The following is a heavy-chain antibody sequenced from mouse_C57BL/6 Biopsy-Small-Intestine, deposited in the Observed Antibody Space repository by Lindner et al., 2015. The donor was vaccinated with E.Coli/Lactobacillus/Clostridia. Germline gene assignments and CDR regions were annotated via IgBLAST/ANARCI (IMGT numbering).Heavy chain of an antibody. J-gene: IGHJ2*01. CDR2: IRLKSDNYAT. CDR1: GFTFSNHW. CDR3: TDPPFDY. V-gene: IGHV6-3*01. Sequence: VQLQESGGGLVPPGGSKKLSCVASGFTFSNHWMNWVRQSPEKGLEWLAQIRLKSDNYATDYAESVKGRFTISRDDSKSSVYLQMNNLRAEDTGTYYCTDPPFDYWGQGTTLTVSS.